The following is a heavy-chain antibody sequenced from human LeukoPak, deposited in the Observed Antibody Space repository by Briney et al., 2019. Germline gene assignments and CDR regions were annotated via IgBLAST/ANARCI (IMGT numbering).Heavy chain of an antibody. V-gene: IGHV1-2*02. CDR1: GYTFTGYY. CDR3: ARALYYYDSSGYYE. Sequence: ASVKVSCKASGYTFTGYYMHWVRQAPGQGLEWMGWINPNSGGTNYAQKFQGRVTITRDTSISTAYMELSRLRSDDTAVYYCARALYYYDSSGYYEWGQGTLVTVSS. J-gene: IGHJ4*02. CDR2: INPNSGGT. D-gene: IGHD3-22*01.